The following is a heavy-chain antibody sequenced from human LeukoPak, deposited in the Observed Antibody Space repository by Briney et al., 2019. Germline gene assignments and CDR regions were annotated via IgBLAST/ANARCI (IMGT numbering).Heavy chain of an antibody. V-gene: IGHV3-66*01. D-gene: IGHD3-9*01. CDR2: IYSGGST. J-gene: IGHJ5*02. Sequence: PGGSLRLSCAASGFTFSTYSMSWVRQAPGKGLEWVSVIYSGGSTYYADSVKGRFTISRDNSKNTLYLQMNSLRAEDTAVYYCARGRRDFLRYFGLGENWFDPWGQGTLVTVSS. CDR1: GFTFSTYS. CDR3: ARGRRDFLRYFGLGENWFDP.